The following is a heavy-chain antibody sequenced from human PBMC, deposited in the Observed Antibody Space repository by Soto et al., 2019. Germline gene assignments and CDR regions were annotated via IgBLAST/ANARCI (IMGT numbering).Heavy chain of an antibody. D-gene: IGHD5-12*01. J-gene: IGHJ4*02. CDR2: IYWNDDA. CDR1: GFSLSTNEVG. CDR3: VHDGKMGYTGYDRFDY. V-gene: IGHV2-5*04. Sequence: QITLKESGPTLMKPTQTLTLTCTFSGFSLSTNEVGVGWIRQPPGKALEWLALIYWNDDARYSPSLKNRLTIPRDTSKNQVVFTMTNLDPVDTGTYYCVHDGKMGYTGYDRFDYWGQGSLVTVSS.